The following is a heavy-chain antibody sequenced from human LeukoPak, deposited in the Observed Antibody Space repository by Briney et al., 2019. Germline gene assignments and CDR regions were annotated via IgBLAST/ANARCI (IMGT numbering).Heavy chain of an antibody. CDR3: AAMTSVTTGDY. CDR1: GFTFSSYG. Sequence: GGTLRLSCAASGFTFSSYGMHWVRQAPGKGLEWVAFIPYDGSDKFYADSVKGRFTISRDNSKNTMYLQMNSLRAEDTAVYYCAAMTSVTTGDYWGQGTLVTVSS. V-gene: IGHV3-30*02. J-gene: IGHJ4*02. CDR2: IPYDGSDK. D-gene: IGHD4-11*01.